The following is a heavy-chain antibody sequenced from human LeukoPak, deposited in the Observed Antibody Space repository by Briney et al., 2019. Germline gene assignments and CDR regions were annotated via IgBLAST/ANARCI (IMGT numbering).Heavy chain of an antibody. V-gene: IGHV3-23*01. CDR3: AKAPPPYCSGGSCFDAFDI. D-gene: IGHD2-15*01. Sequence: GGSLRLSCAASGFTFSSYGMSWVRQAPGKGLEWVSAISGGDGTTYYADSVKGRFTISRDNSRNTLYLQMNSLRVDDTAVYFCAKAPPPYCSGGSCFDAFDIWGQGTMVAVSS. J-gene: IGHJ3*02. CDR2: ISGGDGTT. CDR1: GFTFSSYG.